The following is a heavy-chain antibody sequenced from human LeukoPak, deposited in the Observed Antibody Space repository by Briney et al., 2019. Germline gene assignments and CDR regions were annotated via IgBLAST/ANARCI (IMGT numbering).Heavy chain of an antibody. V-gene: IGHV5-51*01. J-gene: IGHJ3*02. CDR3: ARLAVIALGAFDI. CDR1: GYXFTSYW. D-gene: IGHD2/OR15-2a*01. CDR2: IYPGDSDT. Sequence: GESLKISCNGSGYXFTSYWICWVRQMPGKGLEWMGIIYPGDSDTRYSPSSQGQVTISADKSISTAYLQWSSLKASDTAMYYCARLAVIALGAFDIWGQGKMVTVSS.